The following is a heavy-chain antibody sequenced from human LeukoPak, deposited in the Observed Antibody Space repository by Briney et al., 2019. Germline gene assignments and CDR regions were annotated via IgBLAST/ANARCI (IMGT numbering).Heavy chain of an antibody. CDR1: GIAVIGNY. D-gene: IGHD1-26*01. CDR2: ISINTDT. V-gene: IGHV3-53*01. Sequence: GGSLTLSCAASGIAVIGNYMSWVRQPPGKGLEWVSFISINTDTFYAGSVRGRFTISRDSSKNTLFLQMNSLRDEDSAVYYCAIAQSWDELFDSWGQGTLVTVSS. CDR3: AIAQSWDELFDS. J-gene: IGHJ4*02.